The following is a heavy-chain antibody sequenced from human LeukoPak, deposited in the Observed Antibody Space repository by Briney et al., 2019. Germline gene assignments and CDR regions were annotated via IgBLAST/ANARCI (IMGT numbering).Heavy chain of an antibody. CDR1: GFTFSSYG. CDR3: AKDFFSSSWRNYYYYGMDV. V-gene: IGHV3-30*18. Sequence: PGRSLRLSCAASGFTFSSYGMHWVRQAPGKGLEWVAVISYDGSNKYYADSVKGRFTISRDNSKNTLYLQMNSLRAEDTAVYYCAKDFFSSSWRNYYYYGMDVWGQGTTVTVSS. CDR2: ISYDGSNK. D-gene: IGHD6-13*01. J-gene: IGHJ6*02.